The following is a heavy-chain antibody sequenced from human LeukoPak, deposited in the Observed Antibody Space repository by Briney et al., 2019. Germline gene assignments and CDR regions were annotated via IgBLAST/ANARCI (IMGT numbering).Heavy chain of an antibody. Sequence: GGSLRLSCAASGFTFSSYEMNWVRQAPGKGLEWVSYISSSGSTIYYADSVKGGFTISRDNAKNSLYLQMNSLRAEDTAVYYCARASTVTNAFDIWGQGTMVTVSS. CDR2: ISSSGSTI. V-gene: IGHV3-48*03. CDR1: GFTFSSYE. CDR3: ARASTVTNAFDI. D-gene: IGHD4-17*01. J-gene: IGHJ3*02.